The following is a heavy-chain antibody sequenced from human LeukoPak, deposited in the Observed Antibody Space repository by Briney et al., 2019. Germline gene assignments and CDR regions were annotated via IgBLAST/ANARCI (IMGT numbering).Heavy chain of an antibody. D-gene: IGHD3-10*01. CDR3: ALESASYYYGSGNWFDP. J-gene: IGHJ5*02. CDR2: IYPGDSDT. CDR1: GYSFTSYW. V-gene: IGHV5-51*01. Sequence: GESLKISCKGSGYSFTSYWIGWVRQMPGKGLEWMGIIYPGDSDTRYSPSFQGQVTISADKSISTAYLQWSSLKASDTAMYYCALESASYYYGSGNWFDPWGQGTLVTVSS.